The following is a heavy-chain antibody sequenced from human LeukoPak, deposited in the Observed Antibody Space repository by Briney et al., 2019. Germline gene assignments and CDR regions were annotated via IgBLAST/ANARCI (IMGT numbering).Heavy chain of an antibody. Sequence: VASVKVSCKASGYTFTSYGISWVRQAPGQGLEWMGWISAYNGNTNYAQKLQGRVTMTTDTSTSTAYMELRSLRSDDTAVYYCAREDRRIFGVEPLGDYWGQGTLVTVSS. D-gene: IGHD3-3*02. CDR3: AREDRRIFGVEPLGDY. CDR1: GYTFTSYG. J-gene: IGHJ4*02. V-gene: IGHV1-18*01. CDR2: ISAYNGNT.